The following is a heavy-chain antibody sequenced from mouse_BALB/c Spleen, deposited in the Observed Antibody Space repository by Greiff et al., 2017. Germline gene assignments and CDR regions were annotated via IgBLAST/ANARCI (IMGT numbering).Heavy chain of an antibody. CDR3: ARDRGSSPYAMDY. V-gene: IGHV5-4*02. D-gene: IGHD1-1*01. CDR1: GFTFSDYY. CDR2: ISDGGSYT. J-gene: IGHJ4*01. Sequence: EVKVVESGGGLVKPGGSLKLSCAASGFTFSDYYMYWVRQTPEKRLEWVATISDGGSYTYYPDSVKGRFTISRDNAKNNLYLQMSSLKSEDTAMYYCARDRGSSPYAMDYWGQGTSVTVSS.